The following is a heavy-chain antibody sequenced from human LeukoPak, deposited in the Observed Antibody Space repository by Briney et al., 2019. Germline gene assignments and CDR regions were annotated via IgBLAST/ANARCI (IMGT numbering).Heavy chain of an antibody. CDR2: FNPNSGGT. D-gene: IGHD3-22*01. CDR3: LTMIVMMANS. V-gene: IGHV1-2*02. CDR1: GYTFTGYY. J-gene: IGHJ4*02. Sequence: GASVKVSCKASGYTFTGYYMHWVRQAPGQGLEWMGWFNPNSGGTNYAQKFRGRVTMTRDTSISTAYMELSRLRSDDTAVYYCLTMIVMMANSWGQGTLVTVSS.